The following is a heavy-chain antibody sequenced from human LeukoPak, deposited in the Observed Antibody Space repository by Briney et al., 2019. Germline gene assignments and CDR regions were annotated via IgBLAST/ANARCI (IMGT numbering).Heavy chain of an antibody. V-gene: IGHV1-24*01. J-gene: IGHJ4*02. D-gene: IGHD3-22*01. Sequence: GASVKVSCKVSGYTLTELSMHWVRQAPGKGLEWMGGFDPEDGETFYAQKFQGRVTMTEDTSTDTAYMELSSLRSEDTAVYYCATGYYYDSSGYYFFDYWGQGTLVTVSS. CDR2: FDPEDGET. CDR1: GYTLTELS. CDR3: ATGYYYDSSGYYFFDY.